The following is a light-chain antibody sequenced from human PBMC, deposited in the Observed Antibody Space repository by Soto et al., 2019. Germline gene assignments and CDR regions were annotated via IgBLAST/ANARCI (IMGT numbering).Light chain of an antibody. CDR1: QSVSTF. CDR3: QQLSNWPLT. J-gene: IGKJ4*01. Sequence: EIVLTQSPATLSLSPGERATLSCRASQSVSTFLAWYQQKPGQAPRLLIYDASNRATGIPARFSGSGSGTDFNLTISSLEPEDFAVYYCQQLSNWPLTFGGGTKVDIK. CDR2: DAS. V-gene: IGKV3-11*01.